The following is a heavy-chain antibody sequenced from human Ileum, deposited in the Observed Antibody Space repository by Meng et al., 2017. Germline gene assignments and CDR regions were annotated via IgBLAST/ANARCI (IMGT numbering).Heavy chain of an antibody. CDR3: ARDHWGSLDY. V-gene: IGHV4-61*08. CDR2: AGT. J-gene: IGHJ4*02. Sequence: QVQLQESGPGLVRPSETLSLIRAVSGGSVSTSDYQWGWIRQPPGKGLEWIGYAGTNYNPSLKSRVTISVDTSKRQFSLKLTSVTAADTAVYYCARDHWGSLDYWGQGILVTVSS. D-gene: IGHD7-27*01. CDR1: GGSVSTSDYQ.